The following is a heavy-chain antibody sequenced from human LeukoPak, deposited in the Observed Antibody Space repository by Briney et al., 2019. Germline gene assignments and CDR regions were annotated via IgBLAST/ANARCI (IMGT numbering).Heavy chain of an antibody. CDR3: ARDSRGSGYNWFDP. Sequence: PSETLSLTCTVSGGSISTSNYYWGWIRQPPGKGLEWIGYIYYSGSTNYNPSLKSRVTISVDTSKNQFSLKLSSVTAADTAVYYCARDSRGSGYNWFDPWGQGTLVTVSS. CDR2: IYYSGST. J-gene: IGHJ5*02. CDR1: GGSISTSNYY. V-gene: IGHV4-61*01. D-gene: IGHD3-10*01.